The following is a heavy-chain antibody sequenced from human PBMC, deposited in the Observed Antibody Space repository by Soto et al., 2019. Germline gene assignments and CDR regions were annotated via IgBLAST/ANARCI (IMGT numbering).Heavy chain of an antibody. CDR2: ISSNGGST. CDR3: ARVHYGDYTLGAAFDI. CDR1: GFTFSSYA. J-gene: IGHJ3*02. Sequence: GGSLRLSCAASGFTFSSYAMHWVRQAPGKGLEYVSAISSNGGSTYYANSVKGRFTISRDNSKNTLYLQMGSLRAEDMAVYYCARVHYGDYTLGAAFDIWGQGTMVTVSS. D-gene: IGHD4-17*01. V-gene: IGHV3-64*01.